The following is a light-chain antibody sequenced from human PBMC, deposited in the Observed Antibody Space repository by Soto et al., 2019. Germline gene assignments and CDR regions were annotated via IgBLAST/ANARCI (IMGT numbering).Light chain of an antibody. Sequence: QSVLTQPASVSGAPGQPITTSCTGTSSDVGGYNYVSWYQHHPGKAPKLMTFDVSNRPSGVSNRFSGSKSGNTASLTISGLQPEDEADYYCSSYTTSNTRQIVFGTGTKVTVL. V-gene: IGLV2-14*03. CDR2: DVS. CDR3: SSYTTSNTRQIV. J-gene: IGLJ1*01. CDR1: SSDVGGYNY.